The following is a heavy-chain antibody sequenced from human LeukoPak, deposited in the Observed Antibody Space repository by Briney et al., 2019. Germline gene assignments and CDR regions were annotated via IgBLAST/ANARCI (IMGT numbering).Heavy chain of an antibody. CDR1: GFTFDDYG. V-gene: IGHV3-20*01. Sequence: GGSLRLSCAASGFTFDDYGMSWVRQAPGKGLEWVSGINWNGGSTGYADSVKGRFTISRDNAKNSLYLQMNSLRAEDTALYHCARGVYGDPPNDAFDIWGQGTMVTVSS. CDR3: ARGVYGDPPNDAFDI. J-gene: IGHJ3*02. CDR2: INWNGGST. D-gene: IGHD4-17*01.